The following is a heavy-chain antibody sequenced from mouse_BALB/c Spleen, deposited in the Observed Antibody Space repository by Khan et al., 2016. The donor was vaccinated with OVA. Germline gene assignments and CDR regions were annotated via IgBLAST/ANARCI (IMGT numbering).Heavy chain of an antibody. CDR2: INPSNGRT. D-gene: IGHD2-4*01. J-gene: IGHJ3*01. CDR3: ARSTMITTEFIY. CDR1: GYTFSSYW. Sequence: QVQLQQPGAELVKPGASVQLSCKASGYTFSSYWMLWVKQRPGQGLQWIGEINPSNGRTKYNEKFKNKATLTVDTSSSTAYMQLSSLTSEDSAVYYCARSTMITTEFIYWGQGTLVTVSA. V-gene: IGHV1S81*02.